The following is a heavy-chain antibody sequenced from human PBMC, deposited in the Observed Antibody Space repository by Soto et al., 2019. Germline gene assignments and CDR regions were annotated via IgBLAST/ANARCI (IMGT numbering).Heavy chain of an antibody. Sequence: QVQLQESGPGLVKPSGTLSLTCAVSGGSISSNNWWSWVRQPPGKGLEWIGEIFHSGSTHYSPSLKSRVTITVDMSKNQFSLKLTSVTAADTAVYYCARVYSGSYSDYWGQGTLVTVSS. CDR2: IFHSGST. CDR1: GGSISSNNW. D-gene: IGHD1-26*01. V-gene: IGHV4-4*02. CDR3: ARVYSGSYSDY. J-gene: IGHJ4*02.